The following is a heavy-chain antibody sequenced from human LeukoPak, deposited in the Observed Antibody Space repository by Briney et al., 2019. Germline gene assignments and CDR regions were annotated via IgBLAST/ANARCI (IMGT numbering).Heavy chain of an antibody. CDR1: GFTFSTYA. V-gene: IGHV3-15*01. CDR2: IKSKTDGETT. D-gene: IGHD3-10*01. J-gene: IGHJ4*02. Sequence: GGSLRLSCAASGFTFSTYAMSWVRQAPGKGLEWIGRIKSKTDGETTNYAEPVRGRFTISRDDSKSAVYLQMNSLKIEDTAVYYCTTDLGTYYHGSQRLIPIDYWGQGTLVTVSS. CDR3: TTDLGTYYHGSQRLIPIDY.